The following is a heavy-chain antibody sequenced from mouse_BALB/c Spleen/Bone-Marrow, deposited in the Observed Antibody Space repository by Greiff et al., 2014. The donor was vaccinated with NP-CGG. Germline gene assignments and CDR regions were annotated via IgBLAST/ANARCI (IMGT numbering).Heavy chain of an antibody. J-gene: IGHJ1*01. D-gene: IGHD1-1*01. CDR1: GFNIKDTY. CDR3: TKPSFYYGSSYWYFDV. V-gene: IGHV14-3*02. CDR2: IDPANGDT. Sequence: EVQGVESGAELAKPGASVKLSCTASGFNIKDTYMHWVKQRPEQGLEWIGRIDPANGDTKYDPKFQGKATITADTSSNTAYLQLSSLTSEDTAVYYCTKPSFYYGSSYWYFDVWGAGTTVTVSS.